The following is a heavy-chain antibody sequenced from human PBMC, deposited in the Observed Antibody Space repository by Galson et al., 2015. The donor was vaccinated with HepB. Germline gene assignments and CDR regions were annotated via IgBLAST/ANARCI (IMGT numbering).Heavy chain of an antibody. CDR1: GFTFSSYN. V-gene: IGHV3-48*02. Sequence: SLRLSCAASGFTFSSYNMNWVRQAPGKGLEWVSYISSTSNTMYYADSVKGRFTISRDNAKNSLYLQLNSLRDEDTAVYYCARDGDCSDTSCFVSYYYYGMDVWGQGTTVTVSS. CDR3: ARDGDCSDTSCFVSYYYYGMDV. CDR2: ISSTSNTM. J-gene: IGHJ6*02. D-gene: IGHD2-2*01.